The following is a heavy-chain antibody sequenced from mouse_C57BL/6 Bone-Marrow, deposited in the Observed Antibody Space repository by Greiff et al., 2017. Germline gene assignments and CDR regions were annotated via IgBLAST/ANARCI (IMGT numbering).Heavy chain of an antibody. Sequence: QVQLQQSGAELVRPGASVKLSCKASGYTFTDYYINWVKQRPGQGLEWIARIYPGSGNTYYNEKFKGKATLTAEKSSSTASMQLSSLTSEDSAVYFCARSVITTVDWYFDVWGTGTTVTVSS. J-gene: IGHJ1*03. CDR3: ARSVITTVDWYFDV. V-gene: IGHV1-76*01. D-gene: IGHD1-1*01. CDR1: GYTFTDYY. CDR2: IYPGSGNT.